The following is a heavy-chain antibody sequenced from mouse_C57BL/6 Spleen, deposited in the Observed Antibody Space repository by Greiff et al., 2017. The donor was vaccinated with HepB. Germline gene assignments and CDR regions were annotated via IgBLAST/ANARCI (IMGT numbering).Heavy chain of an antibody. V-gene: IGHV1-19*01. J-gene: IGHJ1*03. Sequence: EVQLQESGPVLVKPGASVKMSCKASGYTFTDYYMNWVKQSHGKSLEWIGVINPYNGGTSYNQKFKGKATLTVDKSSSTAYMELNSLTSEDSAVYYCARGDFTAPWYFDVWGTGTTVTVSS. D-gene: IGHD1-2*01. CDR2: INPYNGGT. CDR1: GYTFTDYY. CDR3: ARGDFTAPWYFDV.